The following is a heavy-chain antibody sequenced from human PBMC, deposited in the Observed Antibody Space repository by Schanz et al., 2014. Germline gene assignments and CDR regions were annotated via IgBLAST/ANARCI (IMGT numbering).Heavy chain of an antibody. V-gene: IGHV3-15*01. Sequence: QLVESGGGLVKPGGSLRLSCVASGFTFNYVWMSWVRQAPGKGLEWVGRIKSRSDGGTTDYAAPVKGRFIISRDDSRNTLYLQMSGLKTEDTAVYYCSTTPNFYASGTYSWFDPWGQGTRVTVSS. J-gene: IGHJ5*02. D-gene: IGHD3-10*01. CDR1: GFTFNYVW. CDR3: STTPNFYASGTYSWFDP. CDR2: IKSRSDGGTT.